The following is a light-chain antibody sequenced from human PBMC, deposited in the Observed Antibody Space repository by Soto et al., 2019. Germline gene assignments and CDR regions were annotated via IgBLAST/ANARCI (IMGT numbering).Light chain of an antibody. CDR2: KAS. V-gene: IGKV1-5*03. CDR1: QSISSW. J-gene: IGKJ1*01. CDR3: QQYNSYSEA. Sequence: DIQMTKYPSTLSPSVGHRVTITCRASQSISSWLAWYQQKPGRAPKLLIYKASSLESGVPSRFSGSGSGTEFTLTISSLQPDDFATYYCQQYNSYSEAFGQGTKVDIK.